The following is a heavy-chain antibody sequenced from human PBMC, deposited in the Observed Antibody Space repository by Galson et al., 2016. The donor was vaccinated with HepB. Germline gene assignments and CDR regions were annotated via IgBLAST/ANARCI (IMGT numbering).Heavy chain of an antibody. CDR2: ISVSGGST. J-gene: IGHJ4*02. CDR1: GFTFSSYA. V-gene: IGHV3-23*01. Sequence: PLRLSCAASGFTFSSYAMSWVRQAPGKGLEWVSAISVSGGSTYYADSVKGRFTISRDNSKNTLYMQMNSLRAEDTAVYYCAKDLHLEYYDSSGYPTWFDYWGQGTLVTVSS. CDR3: AKDLHLEYYDSSGYPTWFDY. D-gene: IGHD3-22*01.